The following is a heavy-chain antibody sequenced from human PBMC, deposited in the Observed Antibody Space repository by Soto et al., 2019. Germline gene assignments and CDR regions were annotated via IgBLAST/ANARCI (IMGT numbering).Heavy chain of an antibody. J-gene: IGHJ4*02. CDR3: ARDLVAYDYIWGSYRYGPIDY. Sequence: GGSLRLSCAASGFTFSNYGMHWVRQAPGKGLEWVAVIWYDGSKKYYADSVKGRFTISRDNSKNMLYLQMNSLRAEDTAVYYCARDLVAYDYIWGSYRYGPIDYWGQGTLVTVSS. CDR2: IWYDGSKK. V-gene: IGHV3-33*01. CDR1: GFTFSNYG. D-gene: IGHD3-16*02.